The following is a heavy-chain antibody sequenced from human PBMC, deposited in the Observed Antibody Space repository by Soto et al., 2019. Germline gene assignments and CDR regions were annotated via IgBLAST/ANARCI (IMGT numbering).Heavy chain of an antibody. CDR3: ARESTVTTREGYYYGMDV. CDR1: GYTFTGYY. V-gene: IGHV1-2*04. J-gene: IGHJ6*02. Sequence: ASVKVSCKASGYTFTGYYMHWVRQAPGQGLEWMGWINPNSGGTNYAQKFQGWVTMTRDTSISTAYMELSRLRSDDTAVYYCARESTVTTREGYYYGMDVWGQGTTVTVSS. CDR2: INPNSGGT. D-gene: IGHD4-17*01.